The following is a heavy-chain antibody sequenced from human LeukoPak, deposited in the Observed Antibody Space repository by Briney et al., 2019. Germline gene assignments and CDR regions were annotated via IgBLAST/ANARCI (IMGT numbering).Heavy chain of an antibody. CDR1: GLTFSIHW. J-gene: IGHJ4*02. D-gene: IGHD3-22*01. V-gene: IGHV3-7*01. CDR2: INQDGSDK. Sequence: GGSLRLSCAASGLTFSIHWMNWVRQAPGKGLECVANINQDGSDKYYADSVKGRFTISRDNSKNTLYLQMNSLRAEDTAVYYCAKDVSYYYDSSGYYGPDDYWGQGTLVTVSS. CDR3: AKDVSYYYDSSGYYGPDDY.